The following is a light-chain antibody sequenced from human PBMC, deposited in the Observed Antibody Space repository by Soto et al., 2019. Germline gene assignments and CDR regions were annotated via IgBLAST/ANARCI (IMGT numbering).Light chain of an antibody. CDR3: AAWDDSLNGCV. Sequence: QSVLTEPPSASGTPGQRVTISCSGSSSNIGTYRVSWYQHFPGTAPGLLIYSDNQRPSGVPDRFSASKSGASASLAISGLQSEDEAYFYCAAWDDSLNGCVFGTGAKVTVL. CDR2: SDN. CDR1: SSNIGTYR. J-gene: IGLJ1*01. V-gene: IGLV1-44*01.